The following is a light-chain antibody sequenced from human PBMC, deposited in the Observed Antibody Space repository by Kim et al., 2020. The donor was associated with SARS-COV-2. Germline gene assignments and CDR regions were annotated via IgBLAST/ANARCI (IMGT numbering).Light chain of an antibody. V-gene: IGLV4-60*03. CDR2: LESSGSY. CDR3: ETWDTNTRV. CDR1: SGHSSYI. J-gene: IGLJ3*02. Sequence: SSGKLTCTLSSGHSSYIIAWHQQQPGKAPRYLMKLESSGSYNKGSGVPDRFSGSSSGADRYLTISNLQSEDEADYYCETWDTNTRVFGGGTKLTVL.